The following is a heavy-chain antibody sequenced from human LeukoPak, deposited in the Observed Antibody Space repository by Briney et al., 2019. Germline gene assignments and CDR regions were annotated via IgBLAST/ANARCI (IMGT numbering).Heavy chain of an antibody. CDR3: AGPLYGDTSGYFDL. CDR2: IYYTGST. J-gene: IGHJ2*01. V-gene: IGHV4-59*01. Sequence: SETLSLTCTVSGGSISSYYWSWIRQPPGKGLEWIGYIYYTGSTNYNPSLKSRVTISVDTSKNQFSLKLSSVTAADTAVYYCAGPLYGDTSGYFDLWGRGTLVTVSS. CDR1: GGSISSYY. D-gene: IGHD4-17*01.